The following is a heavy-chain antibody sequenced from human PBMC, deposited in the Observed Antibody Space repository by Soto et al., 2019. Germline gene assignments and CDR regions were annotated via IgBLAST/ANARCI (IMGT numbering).Heavy chain of an antibody. CDR2: ILHDGSAE. V-gene: IGHV3-30*03. D-gene: IGHD4-4*01. J-gene: IGHJ6*02. Sequence: GGSLRLSWAASGFTFTSYGMHWFRQAPGKGLEWMALILHDGSAEYYADSVKGRFTISRDNSKNTLYLQMNSLRAEDTAVYYCARSRDGYSFYFYYGMDGWGQGTTVTVSS. CDR3: ARSRDGYSFYFYYGMDG. CDR1: GFTFTSYG.